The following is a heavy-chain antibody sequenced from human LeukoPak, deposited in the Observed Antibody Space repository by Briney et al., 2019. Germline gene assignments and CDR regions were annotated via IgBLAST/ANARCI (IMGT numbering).Heavy chain of an antibody. CDR1: GGSISSYY. Sequence: PSETLSLTCTVSGGSISSYYWSWIRQPAGKGLEWIGRIYTSGSTNYNPSLKSRVTMSVDTSKNQFSLKLSSVTAADTAVYYCARGYGLYDILTGYSADAFDIWGQGTMVTVSS. D-gene: IGHD3-9*01. J-gene: IGHJ3*02. CDR2: IYTSGST. CDR3: ARGYGLYDILTGYSADAFDI. V-gene: IGHV4-4*07.